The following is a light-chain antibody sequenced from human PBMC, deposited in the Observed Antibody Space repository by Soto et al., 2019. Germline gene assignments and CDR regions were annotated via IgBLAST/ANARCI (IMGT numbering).Light chain of an antibody. CDR1: QGLSSD. CDR2: AAS. V-gene: IGKV1-9*01. Sequence: DIQLTQSPSFLSASVGDRVTITCRASQGLSSDLAWYQQKPGKAPKLLIYAASTLQSGVPSRFSGSGSGTEVTLTISSLQPEDFATYYCQQLNSYPFTFGQGTRLEIK. CDR3: QQLNSYPFT. J-gene: IGKJ5*01.